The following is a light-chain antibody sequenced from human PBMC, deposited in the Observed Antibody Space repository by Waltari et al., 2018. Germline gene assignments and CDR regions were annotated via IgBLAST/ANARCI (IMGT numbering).Light chain of an antibody. V-gene: IGLV2-8*01. CDR2: DVT. CDR1: SSDVGGYNY. CDR3: SSFTARTNVV. Sequence: QSALTQPPSASGSPGQSVTISCTGTSSDVGGYNYVSWYQQHPGNAPKLLIYDVTKRPSGVPDRFSASKSGDTASLTVSGLQAEDEADYYCSSFTARTNVVFGGGTKLTVL. J-gene: IGLJ2*01.